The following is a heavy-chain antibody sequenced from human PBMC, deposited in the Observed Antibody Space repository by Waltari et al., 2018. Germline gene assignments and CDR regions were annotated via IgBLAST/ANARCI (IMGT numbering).Heavy chain of an antibody. D-gene: IGHD5-12*01. V-gene: IGHV4-59*02. CDR1: GGSVSSLY. CDR3: AREGGNSVYADFRYFDY. CDR2: IYDRGTT. Sequence: QVQLQESGPGLVRPSDTLSLTCTVYGGSVSSLYWGWFRQPPGKGLEWIGHIYDRGTTNRNPSLTNRVSISADTLKNQFSLTLYSVTAADTAVYYCAREGGNSVYADFRYFDYWGQGILVTASS. J-gene: IGHJ4*02.